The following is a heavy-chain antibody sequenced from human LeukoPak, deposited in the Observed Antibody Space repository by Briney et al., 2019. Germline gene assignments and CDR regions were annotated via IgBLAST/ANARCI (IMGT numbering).Heavy chain of an antibody. Sequence: GGSLRLSCAASGFTFSSYGMHWVRQAPGKGLEWVAFIRYDGSNKYYADSVKGRFTISRDNSKNTLYLQMNSLRAEDTAVYYCAKTMNDYGGNSGDYWGQGTLVTVSS. CDR2: IRYDGSNK. D-gene: IGHD4-23*01. CDR1: GFTFSSYG. V-gene: IGHV3-30*02. J-gene: IGHJ4*02. CDR3: AKTMNDYGGNSGDY.